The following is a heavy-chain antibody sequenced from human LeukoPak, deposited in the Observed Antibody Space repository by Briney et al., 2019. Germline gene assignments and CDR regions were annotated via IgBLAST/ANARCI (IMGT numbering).Heavy chain of an antibody. J-gene: IGHJ4*02. D-gene: IGHD6-19*01. CDR1: GFTFSSYA. V-gene: IGHV3-23*01. Sequence: GGSLRLSCAASGFTFSSYAMSWVRQAPGKGQEWVSAISGSGGSTYYADSVKGRFTISRDNSKNTLYLQMNSLRAEDTAVYYCAKGQWLVRGSFDYWGQGTLVTVSS. CDR3: AKGQWLVRGSFDY. CDR2: ISGSGGST.